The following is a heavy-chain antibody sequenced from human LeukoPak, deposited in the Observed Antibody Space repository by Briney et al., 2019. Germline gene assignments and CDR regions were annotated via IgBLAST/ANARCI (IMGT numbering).Heavy chain of an antibody. V-gene: IGHV7-4-1*02. CDR2: INPNTGNP. CDR3: ARAYQPLGGLSFPDY. J-gene: IGHJ4*02. CDR1: GYIFTTYA. Sequence: GASVKVSCKASGYIFTTYAMNWVRQAPGQGPEWMGWINPNTGNPTYAQGFTGRFVFSLDTSVNTAYLQISGLKADDSAVYYCARAYQPLGGLSFPDYWGQGTLITVSS. D-gene: IGHD3-16*02.